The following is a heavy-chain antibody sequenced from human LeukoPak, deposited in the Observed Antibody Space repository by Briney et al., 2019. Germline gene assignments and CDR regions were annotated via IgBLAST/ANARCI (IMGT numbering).Heavy chain of an antibody. CDR1: GGTFSSYA. J-gene: IGHJ5*02. D-gene: IGHD3-3*01. CDR2: IIPILGTA. V-gene: IGHV1-69*01. Sequence: SVKVSCKASGGTFSSYAISWVRQAPGQGLEWMGGIIPILGTANYAQKFQGRVTITADESTSTAYMELSSLRSEDTAVYYCARAALVGYDFWSGYYTGIGWFDPWGQGTLVTVSS. CDR3: ARAALVGYDFWSGYYTGIGWFDP.